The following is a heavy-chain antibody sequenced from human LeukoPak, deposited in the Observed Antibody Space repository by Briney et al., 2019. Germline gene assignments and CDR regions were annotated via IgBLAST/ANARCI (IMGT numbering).Heavy chain of an antibody. Sequence: ASVKVSCKAAAYIFTSYGISWWRQAPGQGLEWMGWISAYNGNTNYAEELQGRVTMTTDTSTSTAYMELRSLRSDDTAVYYCASDRNDSCGYGVYWGQGTLVTVSS. CDR2: ISAYNGNT. J-gene: IGHJ4*02. CDR1: AYIFTSYG. D-gene: IGHD3-22*01. CDR3: ASDRNDSCGYGVY. V-gene: IGHV1-18*01.